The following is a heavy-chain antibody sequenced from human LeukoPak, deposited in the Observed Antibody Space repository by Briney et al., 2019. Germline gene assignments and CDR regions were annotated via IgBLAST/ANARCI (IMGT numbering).Heavy chain of an antibody. V-gene: IGHV1-2*02. CDR2: INPNSGGT. J-gene: IGHJ6*03. Sequence: ASVKVSCKASGYTFTGYYMHWVRQAPGQGLEWMGWINPNSGGTNYAQKFQGRVTMTRDTSISTAYMELSRLRSDDTAVYYCARDGGTRTGQYYYYMDVWGKGATVTVSS. CDR3: ARDGGTRTGQYYYYMDV. CDR1: GYTFTGYY. D-gene: IGHD3-16*01.